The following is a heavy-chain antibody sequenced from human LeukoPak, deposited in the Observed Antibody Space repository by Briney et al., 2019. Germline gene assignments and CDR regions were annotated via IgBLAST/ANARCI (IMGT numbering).Heavy chain of an antibody. CDR1: GGSISSGDYY. D-gene: IGHD4-17*01. J-gene: IGHJ4*02. V-gene: IGHV4-30-4*01. Sequence: SETLSLTCTVSGGSISSGDYYWSWIRQPPGKGLEWIGYIYYSGSTYYNPSLKSRVTISVDTSKNQFSLKLSSVTAADTAVYYCAREVDYGDYFDYWGQGTLVAVSS. CDR3: AREVDYGDYFDY. CDR2: IYYSGST.